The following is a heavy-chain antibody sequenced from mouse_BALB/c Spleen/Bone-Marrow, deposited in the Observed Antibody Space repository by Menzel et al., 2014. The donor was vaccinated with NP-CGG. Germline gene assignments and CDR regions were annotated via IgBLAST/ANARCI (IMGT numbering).Heavy chain of an antibody. CDR2: IAPGGGST. CDR1: GYTFTSYW. D-gene: IGHD2-14*01. V-gene: IGHV1S41*01. CDR3: AYYRYDVNY. Sequence: DLVKPGASVKLSCKASGYTFTSYWINWIKQRPGQGLEWIGRIAPGGGSTYYNEMFKGKATLTVDTSSSTAYILLSSLSSEDSAVYFCAYYRYDVNYWGQGTSLTVSS. J-gene: IGHJ2*02.